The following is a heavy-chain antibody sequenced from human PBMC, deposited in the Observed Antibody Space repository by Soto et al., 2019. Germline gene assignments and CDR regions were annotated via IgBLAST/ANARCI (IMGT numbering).Heavy chain of an antibody. CDR1: GLTLSYYY. D-gene: IGHD3-22*01. Sequence: GGPLRPPCAASGLTLSYYYMNRIRQAPGKGLEWVSYISSSSSYKNHADSVKGRFTISRDNAKNSLYLQMNSLRAEDTAVYYCARDLYYDSSGPFDYWGQGTLVTVSS. CDR2: ISSSSSYK. V-gene: IGHV3-11*06. CDR3: ARDLYYDSSGPFDY. J-gene: IGHJ4*02.